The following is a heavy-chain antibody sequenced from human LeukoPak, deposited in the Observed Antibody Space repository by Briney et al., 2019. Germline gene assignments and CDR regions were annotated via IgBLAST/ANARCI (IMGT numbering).Heavy chain of an antibody. CDR2: ITPNADRA. J-gene: IGHJ1*01. V-gene: IGHV3-23*01. CDR3: AIMHGYYDGSGYWVQ. D-gene: IGHD3-22*01. CDR1: GFTFGSYG. Sequence: GGSLRLSCAASGFTFGSYGMSWVRQAPGKGLEWVSFITPNADRASYADSVEGRFTISRDNPRNTLYMQMNSLRDEDTAVYYCAIMHGYYDGSGYWVQWGQGTLVTVSS.